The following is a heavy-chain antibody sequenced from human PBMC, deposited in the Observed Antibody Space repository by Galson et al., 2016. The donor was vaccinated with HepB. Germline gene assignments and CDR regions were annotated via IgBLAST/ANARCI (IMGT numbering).Heavy chain of an antibody. J-gene: IGHJ4*02. CDR1: GFSFSTYA. CDR3: AKGRGAGYNGREWNFDH. Sequence: SLRLSCAACGFSFSTYAMTWVRQAPEKGLEWVSTISPSGDTTSYADSVKGRFTISRDNSENTLYLQMNSLRAEDTAIYYCAKGRGAGYNGREWNFDHWGQGSLVTVSS. D-gene: IGHD5-12*01. V-gene: IGHV3-23*01. CDR2: ISPSGDTT.